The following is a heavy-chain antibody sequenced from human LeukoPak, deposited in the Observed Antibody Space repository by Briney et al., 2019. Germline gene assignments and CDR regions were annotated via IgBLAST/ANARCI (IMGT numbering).Heavy chain of an antibody. CDR3: ASCSSYYDSSGYLDY. J-gene: IGHJ4*02. CDR2: IWYDGSNK. Sequence: PGGSLRLSCAASGFTFSNAWMNWVRQAPGKGLEWVAVIWYDGSNKYYADSVKGRFTISRDNSKNTLYLQMNSLRAEDTAVYYCASCSSYYDSSGYLDYWGQGTLVTVSS. D-gene: IGHD3-22*01. V-gene: IGHV3-33*08. CDR1: GFTFSNAW.